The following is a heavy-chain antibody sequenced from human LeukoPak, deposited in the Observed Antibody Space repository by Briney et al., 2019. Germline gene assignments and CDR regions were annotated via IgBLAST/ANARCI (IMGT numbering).Heavy chain of an antibody. V-gene: IGHV4-39*01. CDR2: IYYSGST. Sequence: SGTLSLTCAVSGDSISSSSYYWGWIRQPPGKGLEWIGSIYYSGSTYYNPSLKSRVTISVDTSKNQFSLKLSSVTAADTAVYYCARLGVVPAAPIDYWGQGTLVTVSS. D-gene: IGHD2-2*01. J-gene: IGHJ4*02. CDR3: ARLGVVPAAPIDY. CDR1: GDSISSSSYY.